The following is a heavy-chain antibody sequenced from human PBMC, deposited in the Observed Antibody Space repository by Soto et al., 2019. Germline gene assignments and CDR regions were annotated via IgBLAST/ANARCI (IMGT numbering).Heavy chain of an antibody. J-gene: IGHJ6*02. D-gene: IGHD3-3*01. Sequence: ALVKVSCKASGYTFTGYYMHWVRQAPGQGLEWMGWINPNSGGTNYAQKFQGWVIMTRDTSISTAYMELSRLRSDDTAVYYCAREGTITTIFGVVTMSNYYYYGMDVWGQGTTVTVSS. CDR3: AREGTITTIFGVVTMSNYYYYGMDV. V-gene: IGHV1-2*04. CDR2: INPNSGGT. CDR1: GYTFTGYY.